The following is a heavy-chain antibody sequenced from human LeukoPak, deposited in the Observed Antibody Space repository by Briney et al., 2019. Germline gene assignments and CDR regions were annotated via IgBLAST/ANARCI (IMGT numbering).Heavy chain of an antibody. CDR3: ARDSPSVGATIDY. J-gene: IGHJ4*02. V-gene: IGHV3-74*01. CDR2: INIDGSIT. CDR1: GFTLRSYW. D-gene: IGHD1-26*01. Sequence: PGGSLRLSCAASGFTLRSYWMHWVRQVPGKGLVWVSRINIDGSITSYADSVKGRFTISRDNAKNTLYLQMNSLRAEDTAVYYCARDSPSVGATIDYWGQGTLVTVS.